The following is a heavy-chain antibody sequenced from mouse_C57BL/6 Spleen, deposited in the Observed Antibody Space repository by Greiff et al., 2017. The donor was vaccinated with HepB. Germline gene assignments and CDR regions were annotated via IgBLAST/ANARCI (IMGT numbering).Heavy chain of an antibody. CDR2: IDPETGGT. CDR1: GYTFTDYE. V-gene: IGHV1-15*01. Sequence: VQLQQSGAELVRPGASVTLSCKASGYTFTDYEMHWVKQTPVHCLEWIGAIDPETGGTAYNQKFKGKAILTADKSSSTAYMELRSLTSEDSAVYYCTRQTGTGYWGQGTTLTVSS. D-gene: IGHD4-1*01. CDR3: TRQTGTGY. J-gene: IGHJ2*01.